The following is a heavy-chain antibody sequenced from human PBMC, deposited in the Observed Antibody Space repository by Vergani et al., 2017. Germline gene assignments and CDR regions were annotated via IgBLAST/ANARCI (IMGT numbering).Heavy chain of an antibody. CDR2: IIPIFGTA. Sequence: VQLVESGAEVKKPGASVKVSCKASGGTFSSYAISWVRQAPGQGLEWMGRIIPIFGTANYAQKFQGRVTITADESTSTAYMELSSLRSEDTAVYYCARETVVYSSSLWLGFDLWGRGTLVTVSS. V-gene: IGHV1-69*18. CDR1: GGTFSSYA. D-gene: IGHD6-13*01. J-gene: IGHJ2*01. CDR3: ARETVVYSSSLWLGFDL.